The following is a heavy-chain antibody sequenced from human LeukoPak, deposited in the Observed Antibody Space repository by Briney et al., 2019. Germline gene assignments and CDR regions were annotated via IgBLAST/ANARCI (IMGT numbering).Heavy chain of an antibody. V-gene: IGHV3-7*01. J-gene: IGHJ6*03. D-gene: IGHD6-6*01. CDR1: GFTFRSYW. Sequence: GGSLRLSCAASGFTFRSYWMSWVRQAPGKGLEWVANIKQDGSEKYYVDSVKGRFTISRDSAKNSLYLQMNSLRAEDTAVYYCARDLYSSSNYYYYYYMDVWGKGTTVTVSS. CDR3: ARDLYSSSNYYYYYYMDV. CDR2: IKQDGSEK.